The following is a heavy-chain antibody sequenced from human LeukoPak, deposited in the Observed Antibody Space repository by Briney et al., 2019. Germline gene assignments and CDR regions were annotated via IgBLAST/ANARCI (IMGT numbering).Heavy chain of an antibody. J-gene: IGHJ4*02. D-gene: IGHD3-9*01. V-gene: IGHV3-11*01. Sequence: KTGGSLRLSCAASGFTFSDYYMSWIRQAPGKGLEWVSYISSSGSTIYYADSVKGRFTISRDNAKNSLYLQMNSLRAEDTAVYYCAKDQRPEVLRYFDWFPEGDYWGQRTLVTVSS. CDR2: ISSSGSTI. CDR3: AKDQRPEVLRYFDWFPEGDY. CDR1: GFTFSDYY.